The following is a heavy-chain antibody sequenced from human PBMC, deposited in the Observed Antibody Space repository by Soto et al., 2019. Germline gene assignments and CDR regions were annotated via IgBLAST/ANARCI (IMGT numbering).Heavy chain of an antibody. V-gene: IGHV4-34*01. D-gene: IGHD3-10*01. CDR2: INHSGST. J-gene: IGHJ5*02. Sequence: PSDTLSLTCAVYGGSFSGYYWSWMRQPPGKGLEWIGEINHSGSTNYNPSLKSRVTISVDTSKNQFSLKLSSVTAADTAVYYCARGNQYYYGSGSYYNNWFDPWGQGTLVTVSS. CDR1: GGSFSGYY. CDR3: ARGNQYYYGSGSYYNNWFDP.